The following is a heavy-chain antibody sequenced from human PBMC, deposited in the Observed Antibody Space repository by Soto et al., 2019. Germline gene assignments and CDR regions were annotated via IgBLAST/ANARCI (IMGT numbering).Heavy chain of an antibody. CDR3: AHAGDYDLLSFDH. D-gene: IGHD4-17*01. Sequence: QITLKESGPPLVRPAQTLTLTCTFSGFSLTTTDMGVAWIRQPPGKALAWLALIYWDDDKRYNPSLKNRLAISKDTSRDRVVLTINNINPEDTGTYFCAHAGDYDLLSFDHWGPGTLVTVSS. CDR2: IYWDDDK. J-gene: IGHJ4*02. V-gene: IGHV2-5*02. CDR1: GFSLTTTDMG.